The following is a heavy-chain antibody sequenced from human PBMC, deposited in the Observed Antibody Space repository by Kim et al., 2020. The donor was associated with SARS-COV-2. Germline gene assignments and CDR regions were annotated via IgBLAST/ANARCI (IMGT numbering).Heavy chain of an antibody. J-gene: IGHJ4*02. CDR1: GFPFSSYA. Sequence: GGSLRLSCAASGFPFSSYAMSWVRQAPGKGLEWVSTVSGSDGSTYYADSVKGRFTISRDNSKNTLYLQMNSLRAEDTAVYYCAKGVFVDPSAKSDCWGQGTLVTVSS. D-gene: IGHD2-15*01. CDR3: AKGVFVDPSAKSDC. CDR2: VSGSDGST. V-gene: IGHV3-23*01.